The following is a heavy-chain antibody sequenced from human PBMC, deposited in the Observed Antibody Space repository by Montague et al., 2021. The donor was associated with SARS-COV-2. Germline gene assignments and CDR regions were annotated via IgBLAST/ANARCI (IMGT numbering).Heavy chain of an antibody. CDR1: GGSIRSGSYY. J-gene: IGHJ6*02. Sequence: TLSLTCTVSGGSIRSGSYYWSWIRQPAGKGLEWIGRIYSSGSINYNPSLKSRVTMSVDTSKNQFSLKVSSVTAAGTAVYYCARDYGDYSYYYGLDVWGQGTTVTVSS. CDR3: ARDYGDYSYYYGLDV. CDR2: IYSSGSI. V-gene: IGHV4-61*02. D-gene: IGHD4-17*01.